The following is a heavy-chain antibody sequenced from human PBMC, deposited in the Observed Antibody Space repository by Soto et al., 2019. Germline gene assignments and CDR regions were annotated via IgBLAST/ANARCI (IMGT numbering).Heavy chain of an antibody. D-gene: IGHD3-22*01. CDR2: ISGSGGST. V-gene: IGHV3-23*01. CDR3: AKVAGTMIVVVTPDAFDI. CDR1: GFTFSSYA. Sequence: PAGSLRLSCAASGFTFSSYAMSWVRQAPGKGLEWVPAISGSGGSTYYADSVKGRFTISRDNSKNTLYLQMNSLRAEDTAVYYCAKVAGTMIVVVTPDAFDIWGQGTMVTVSS. J-gene: IGHJ3*02.